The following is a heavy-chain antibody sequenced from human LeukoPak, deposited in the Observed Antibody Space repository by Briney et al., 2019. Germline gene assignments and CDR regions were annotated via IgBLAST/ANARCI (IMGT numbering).Heavy chain of an antibody. CDR1: GFTFSSYA. V-gene: IGHV3-23*01. CDR3: AKVEYSSGWFQEEYYFDY. CDR2: ISGSGGST. Sequence: GGSLRLSCAASGFTFSSYAMSWVRQAPGKGLEWVSAISGSGGSTYYADSVKGRSTISRDNAKNTLYLQMNSLRAEDTAVYYCAKVEYSSGWFQEEYYFDYWGQGTLVTVSS. J-gene: IGHJ4*02. D-gene: IGHD6-19*01.